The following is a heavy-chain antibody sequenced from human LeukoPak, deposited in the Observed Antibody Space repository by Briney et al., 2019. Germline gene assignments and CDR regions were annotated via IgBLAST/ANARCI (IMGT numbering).Heavy chain of an antibody. CDR3: AKDKTTVTPRGLDI. V-gene: IGHV3-23*01. CDR2: ISGSGGST. J-gene: IGHJ3*02. CDR1: GFTFSSYG. Sequence: GGSLRLSCAASGFTFSSYGMHWVRQAPGKGLEWVSAISGSGGSTYYADSVKGRFTISRDKSKNTLYLQMNSLRAEDTAVYYCAKDKTTVTPRGLDIWGQGTMVTVSS. D-gene: IGHD4-17*01.